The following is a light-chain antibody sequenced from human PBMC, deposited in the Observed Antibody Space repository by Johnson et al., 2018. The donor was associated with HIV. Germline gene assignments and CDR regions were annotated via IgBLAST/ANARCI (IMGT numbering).Light chain of an antibody. CDR1: SSDMGNYA. V-gene: IGLV1-51*02. CDR3: GSWDSSLSAGGV. Sequence: QSVLTQPPSESAAPGQKVTISCSGSSSDMGNYAVSWYQQLPGTAPKLLIYENNKRPSGIPDRFSGSKSGTSATLGITGLQTGDEADYYCGSWDSSLSAGGVFGPWTKVTVL. J-gene: IGLJ1*01. CDR2: ENN.